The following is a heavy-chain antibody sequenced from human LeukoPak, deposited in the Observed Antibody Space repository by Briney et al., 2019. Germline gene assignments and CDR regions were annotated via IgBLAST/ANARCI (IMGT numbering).Heavy chain of an antibody. J-gene: IGHJ5*02. CDR2: INHSGST. CDR1: GGSFSGYY. CDR3: ARGRWDIVVVVAANWFDP. Sequence: PSETLSLTCAVYGGSFSGYYWSWIRQPPGKGLEWIGEINHSGSTNYNPSLKSRVTISVDTSKNQFSLKLSSVTAADTAVYYCARGRWDIVVVVAANWFDPWGQGTLVTVSS. D-gene: IGHD2-15*01. V-gene: IGHV4-34*01.